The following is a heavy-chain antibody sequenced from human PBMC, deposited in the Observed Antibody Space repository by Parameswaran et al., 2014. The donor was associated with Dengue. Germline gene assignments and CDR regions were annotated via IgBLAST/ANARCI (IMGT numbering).Heavy chain of an antibody. V-gene: IGHV3-48*02. CDR2: ISSSSSTI. Sequence: VRQMPGKGLEWVSYISSSSSTIYYADSVKGRFTISRDNAKNSLYLQMNSPRDEDTAVYYCAREKDIVVVPAATIYYYYGMDVWGQGTTVTVSS. D-gene: IGHD2-2*01. CDR3: AREKDIVVVPAATIYYYYGMDV. J-gene: IGHJ6*02.